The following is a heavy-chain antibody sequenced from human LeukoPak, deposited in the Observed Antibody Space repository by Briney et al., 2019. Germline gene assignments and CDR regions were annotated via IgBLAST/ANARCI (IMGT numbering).Heavy chain of an antibody. J-gene: IGHJ5*02. Sequence: PGGSLRLSCEASGFTFSSYIMTWVRQAPGKGLEWVAVIWYDGSNKYYADSVKGRFTISRDNSKNTLYLQMNSLRAEDTAVYYCAKDQRVLWFGELFWFDPWGQGTLVTVSS. CDR3: AKDQRVLWFGELFWFDP. CDR2: IWYDGSNK. D-gene: IGHD3-10*01. V-gene: IGHV3-33*06. CDR1: GFTFSSYI.